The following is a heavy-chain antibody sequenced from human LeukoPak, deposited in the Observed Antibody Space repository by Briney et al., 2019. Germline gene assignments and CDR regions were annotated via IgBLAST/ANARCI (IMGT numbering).Heavy chain of an antibody. D-gene: IGHD1-26*01. CDR3: AKEEAKWEWFDP. V-gene: IGHV3-66*01. J-gene: IGHJ5*02. CDR1: GFTVSSNY. Sequence: GGSLRLSCAASGFTVSSNYMSWVRQAPGKGLEWISVIYRGGSTSYADSVKGGFTISRDNSKNTLDLQMNSLRVEDTAVYYCAKEEAKWEWFDPWGQGTLVTVSS. CDR2: IYRGGST.